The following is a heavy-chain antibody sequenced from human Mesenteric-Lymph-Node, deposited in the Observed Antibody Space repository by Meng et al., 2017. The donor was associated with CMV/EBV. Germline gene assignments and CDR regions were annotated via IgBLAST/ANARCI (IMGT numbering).Heavy chain of an antibody. Sequence: LSLTCAASGFTFSDYYMNWIRQAPGKGLEWVSYISSSGGTIYYADSVKGRFTISRDNAKNSLYLQMNSLRAEDTAVYYCARERRYWGYWGQGTLVTVSS. V-gene: IGHV3-11*01. CDR2: ISSSGGTI. CDR1: GFTFSDYY. CDR3: ARERRYWGY. J-gene: IGHJ4*02. D-gene: IGHD2-21*01.